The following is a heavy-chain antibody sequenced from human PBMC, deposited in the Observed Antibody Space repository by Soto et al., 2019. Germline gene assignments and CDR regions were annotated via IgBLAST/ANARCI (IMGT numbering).Heavy chain of an antibody. V-gene: IGHV4-59*01. CDR2: IYYSGST. CDR3: ARDMRVYDYIWGSYRHDAFDI. J-gene: IGHJ3*02. CDR1: GGSISSYY. D-gene: IGHD3-16*02. Sequence: TSETLSLTCTVSGGSISSYYWSWIRQPPGKGLEWIGYIYYSGSTNYNPSLKSRVTISVDTSKNQFSLKLSSVTAADTAVYYCARDMRVYDYIWGSYRHDAFDIWGQGTMVTVSS.